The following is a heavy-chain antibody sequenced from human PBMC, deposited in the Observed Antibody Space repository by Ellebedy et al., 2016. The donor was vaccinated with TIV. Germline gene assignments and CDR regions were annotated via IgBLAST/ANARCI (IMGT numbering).Heavy chain of an antibody. J-gene: IGHJ3*02. CDR1: GGSITTYY. CDR2: VHYTGST. V-gene: IGHV4-59*12. CDR3: ARDSKKGWAFDI. Sequence: SETLSLTCTVSGGSITTYYWTWIRQPPGKGLEYIGYVHYTGSTNYNPSLRRRVTLSVDPFKNQFSLKLDSVTAADTAVYYCARDSKKGWAFDIWGQGTMVTVSS.